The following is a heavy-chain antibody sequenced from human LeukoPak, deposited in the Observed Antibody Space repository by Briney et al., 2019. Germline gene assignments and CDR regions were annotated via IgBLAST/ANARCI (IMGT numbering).Heavy chain of an antibody. D-gene: IGHD1-7*01. CDR3: PRGHGNYGAFSS. V-gene: IGHV4-39*07. CDR2: IYYSGST. Sequence: SETLSLTCTVSGGSISSSSYYWGWIRQPPGKGLEWIGSIYYSGSTYYNPSLKSRVTISVDTSKNQFSLKLTSMTAADTAVNYCPRGHGNYGAFSSRGQGTPVTVSS. J-gene: IGHJ4*02. CDR1: GGSISSSSYY.